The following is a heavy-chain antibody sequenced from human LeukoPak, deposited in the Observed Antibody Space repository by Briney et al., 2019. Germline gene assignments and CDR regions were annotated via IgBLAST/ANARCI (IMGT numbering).Heavy chain of an antibody. D-gene: IGHD6-13*01. CDR1: GGSISSSSYY. CDR3: ARESPIAAAGKYYFDY. Sequence: SETLSLTCTVSGGSISSSSYYWGWIRQPPGKGLEWIGSIYYSGSTYYNPSLKSRVTISVDTSKNQFSLKLSSVTAADTAVYYCARESPIAAAGKYYFDYWGQGTLVTVSS. CDR2: IYYSGST. J-gene: IGHJ4*02. V-gene: IGHV4-39*07.